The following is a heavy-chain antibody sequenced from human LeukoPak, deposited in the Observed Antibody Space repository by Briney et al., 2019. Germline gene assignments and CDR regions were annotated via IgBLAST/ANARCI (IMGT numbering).Heavy chain of an antibody. D-gene: IGHD3-9*01. CDR1: GFTFSSYW. Sequence: GSLRLSCAASGFTFSSYWMSWVRQAPGKGLEWVANIKQDGSEKYYVDSVKGRFTISRDNAKNSLYLQMNSLRAEDTAVYYCAGEETDYDILTGYYNAAFDIWGQGTMVTVSS. CDR2: IKQDGSEK. J-gene: IGHJ3*02. V-gene: IGHV3-7*03. CDR3: AGEETDYDILTGYYNAAFDI.